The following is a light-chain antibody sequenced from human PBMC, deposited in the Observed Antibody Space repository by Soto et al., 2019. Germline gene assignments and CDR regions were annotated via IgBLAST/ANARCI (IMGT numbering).Light chain of an antibody. CDR1: SSNIGNNY. CDR3: GTWDSSLSAYV. Sequence: QSALTQPPSVSAAPGQKVTISCSGSSSNIGNNYVSWYQQLPGTAPKLLIYDNNKRPSGIPDRFSDSKSGTSATLGITGLRTGDEADYYCGTWDSSLSAYVFGTGTKVTVL. J-gene: IGLJ1*01. CDR2: DNN. V-gene: IGLV1-51*01.